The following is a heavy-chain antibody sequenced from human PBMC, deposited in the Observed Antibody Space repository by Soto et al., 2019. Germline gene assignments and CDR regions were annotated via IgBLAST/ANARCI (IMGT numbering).Heavy chain of an antibody. CDR1: GYSISSGYY. J-gene: IGHJ5*01. V-gene: IGHV4-38-2*01. CDR2: MYHTGTA. CDR3: ARGAQCTSAACYGSPNNWFDS. Sequence: PSETLSLTCAVSGYSISSGYYWGWIRQPPGKGLEWVGHMYHTGTAKYNPSLKSRVSISIDKTKDQFSLSLRSVTAADSAVYYCARGAQCTSAACYGSPNNWFDSWGQGILVTVSS. D-gene: IGHD3-10*01.